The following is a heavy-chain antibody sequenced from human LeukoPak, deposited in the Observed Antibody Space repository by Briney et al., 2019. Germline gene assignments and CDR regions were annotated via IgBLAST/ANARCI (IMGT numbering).Heavy chain of an antibody. V-gene: IGHV3-74*01. CDR2: ISSDGSST. CDR3: ARGTRPSVLDYYGMDV. Sequence: PGRSLRLSCAASGFTFSTYWMHWVRQAPGKGLVWVSRISSDGSSTSYADSVKGRFTISRDNAKNTLYLQMNSLRAEDTAVYYCARGTRPSVLDYYGMDVWGQGTTVTVSS. CDR1: GFTFSTYW. D-gene: IGHD2-8*01. J-gene: IGHJ6*02.